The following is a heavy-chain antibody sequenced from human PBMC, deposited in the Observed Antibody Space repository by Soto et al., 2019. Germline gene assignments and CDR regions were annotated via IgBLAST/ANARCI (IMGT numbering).Heavy chain of an antibody. CDR2: IYATGTT. D-gene: IGHD3-16*01. J-gene: IGHJ4*02. CDR3: AREGGESSDGLYYFDS. V-gene: IGHV4-4*07. Sequence: ILKSAGKGREWIGRIYATGTTDYNPSLKSRVMMSVDTSKKQFSLKLRSVTAADTAVYFCAREGGESSDGLYYFDSWGQGSLVTVSS.